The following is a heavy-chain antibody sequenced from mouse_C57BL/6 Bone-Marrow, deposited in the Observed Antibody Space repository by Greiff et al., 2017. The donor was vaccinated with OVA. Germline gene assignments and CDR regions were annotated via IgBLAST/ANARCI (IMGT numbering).Heavy chain of an antibody. V-gene: IGHV1-75*01. CDR3: AREGPYYGSSLDY. D-gene: IGHD1-1*01. Sequence: QVHVKQSGPELVKPGASVKISCKASGYTFTDYYINWVKQRPGQGLEWIGWIFPGSGSTYYNEKFKGKATLTVDKSSSTAYMLLSSLTSEDSAVYFCAREGPYYGSSLDYWGQGTTLTVSS. CDR1: GYTFTDYY. CDR2: IFPGSGST. J-gene: IGHJ2*01.